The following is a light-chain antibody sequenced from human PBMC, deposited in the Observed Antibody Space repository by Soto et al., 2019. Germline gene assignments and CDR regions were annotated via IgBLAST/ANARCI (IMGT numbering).Light chain of an antibody. CDR2: RNN. V-gene: IGLV1-47*01. Sequence: QSVLTQPPSASGTPGQRVTISCSRSSSNIGSNYVYWYQQLPGTAPKLLIYRNNQRPSGVPDRFSGSKSGTSASLAISGLRSEDEADYYCAAWDDSLSGHYVFGTGTQLTVL. J-gene: IGLJ1*01. CDR1: SSNIGSNY. CDR3: AAWDDSLSGHYV.